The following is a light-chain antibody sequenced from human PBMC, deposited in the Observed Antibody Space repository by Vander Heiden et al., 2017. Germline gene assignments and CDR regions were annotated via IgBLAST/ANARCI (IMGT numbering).Light chain of an antibody. CDR1: SSDPRDCNH. CDR3: SAYTSKSKVV. V-gene: IGLV2-14*03. Sequence: QSALTQPASVSRSPGQSITISCTGSSSDPRDCNHLSWFQQHPGEAPRLIVYDVYKWPSGVSGRLSGSMSGNTASLTISGLQAEDEAHYYCSAYTSKSKVVFGGGTKVTVL. J-gene: IGLJ2*01. CDR2: DVY.